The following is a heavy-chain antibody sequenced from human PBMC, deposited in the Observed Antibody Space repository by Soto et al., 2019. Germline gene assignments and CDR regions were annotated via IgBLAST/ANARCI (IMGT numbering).Heavy chain of an antibody. V-gene: IGHV4-34*01. D-gene: IGHD3-3*01. CDR2: INHSGST. CDR1: GGSFSGYY. Sequence: SETLSLTCAVYGGSFSGYYWSWIRQPPGKGLEWIGEINHSGSTNYNPSLKSRVTISVDTSKNQFSLKLSSVTAADTAVYYCAREAPGVEWPRYYYYMDVWGKGTTVTVSS. CDR3: AREAPGVEWPRYYYYMDV. J-gene: IGHJ6*03.